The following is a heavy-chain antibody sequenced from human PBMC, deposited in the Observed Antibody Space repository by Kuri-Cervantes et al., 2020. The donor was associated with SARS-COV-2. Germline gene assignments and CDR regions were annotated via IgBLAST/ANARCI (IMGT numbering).Heavy chain of an antibody. D-gene: IGHD3-22*01. CDR3: AKGGDMIVVVILRY. CDR2: ISYDGSNK. J-gene: IGHJ4*02. Sequence: GESLKISCAASGFTFSSYGMHWVRQAPGKGLEWVAVISYDGSNKYYADSVKGRFTISRDNSKNTLYLQMNSLRAEDTAVYYCAKGGDMIVVVILRYWGQGTLVTDSS. V-gene: IGHV3-30*18. CDR1: GFTFSSYG.